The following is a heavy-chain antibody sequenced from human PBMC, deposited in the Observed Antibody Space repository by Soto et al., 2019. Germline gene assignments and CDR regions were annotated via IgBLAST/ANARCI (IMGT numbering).Heavy chain of an antibody. Sequence: SQTLSLTCAISGDSVSSNSAAWNWIRQSPSRGLEWLGRTYYRSEWDNDYAVSVKSRITINADTSKNQFSLLLNSVTPEDTAVYYCARDLTGTTDFDYWGQGTLVTVSS. CDR2: TYYRSEWDN. CDR1: GDSVSSNSAA. CDR3: ARDLTGTTDFDY. V-gene: IGHV6-1*01. D-gene: IGHD1-7*01. J-gene: IGHJ4*02.